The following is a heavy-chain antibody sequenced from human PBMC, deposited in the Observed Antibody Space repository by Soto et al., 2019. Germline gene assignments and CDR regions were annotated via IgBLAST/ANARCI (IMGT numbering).Heavy chain of an antibody. J-gene: IGHJ2*01. CDR3: ARTCYYSVVYPPDEVDL. V-gene: IGHV4-59*01. CDR2: IHHSGRT. D-gene: IGHD3-22*01. CDR1: GVSIITDY. Sequence: SAALSLTSTVSGVSIITDYWNWILQPPGKGLEWIGYIHHSGRTNYNPSLRSRVTISVDTSKNQFSLKLTSVTAADSAIYYCARTCYYSVVYPPDEVDLWG.